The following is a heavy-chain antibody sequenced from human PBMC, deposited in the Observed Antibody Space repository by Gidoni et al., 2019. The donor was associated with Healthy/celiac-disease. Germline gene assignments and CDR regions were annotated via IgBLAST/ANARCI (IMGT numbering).Heavy chain of an antibody. CDR1: GGSISSSSYY. D-gene: IGHD3-22*01. CDR2: IYYSGST. CDR3: ARHESYYDSSGLYYYYYGMDV. J-gene: IGHJ6*02. V-gene: IGHV4-39*01. Sequence: QLQLQESGPGLVKPSETLSLTCTVSGGSISSSSYYWGWIRQPPGKGLEWIGSIYYSGSTYYNPSLKSRVTISVDTSKNQFSLKLSSVTAADTAVYYCARHESYYDSSGLYYYYYGMDVWGQGTTVTVSS.